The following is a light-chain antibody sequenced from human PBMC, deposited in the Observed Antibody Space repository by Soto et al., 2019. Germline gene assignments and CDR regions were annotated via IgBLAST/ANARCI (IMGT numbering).Light chain of an antibody. V-gene: IGKV3-11*01. CDR2: DAS. CDR1: QSVSSY. J-gene: IGKJ4*01. CDR3: QSNSVWPST. Sequence: EIVLTQSPATLSLSPGERAALSCRASQSVSSYLAWYQQKPGQAPRLLIYDASKRAPGIPARFTGSGSGTDFTLTISSLEPEDFAVYFCQSNSVWPSTFGGGTKVEI.